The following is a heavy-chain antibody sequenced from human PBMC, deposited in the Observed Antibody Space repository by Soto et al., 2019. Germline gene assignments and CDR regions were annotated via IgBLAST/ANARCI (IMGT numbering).Heavy chain of an antibody. Sequence: TGGSLRLSCAASGFTFSSYSMNWVRQAPGKGLEWVSSISSSSSYIYYADSVKGRFTISRDNAKNSLYLQMNSLRAEDTAVYYCARGADSGSSPEVYGMDVWGQGTTVTVSS. CDR2: ISSSSSYI. D-gene: IGHD1-26*01. V-gene: IGHV3-21*01. J-gene: IGHJ6*02. CDR1: GFTFSSYS. CDR3: ARGADSGSSPEVYGMDV.